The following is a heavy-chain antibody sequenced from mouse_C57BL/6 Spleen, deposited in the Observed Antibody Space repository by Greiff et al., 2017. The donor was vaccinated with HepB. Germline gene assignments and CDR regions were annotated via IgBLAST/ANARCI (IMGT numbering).Heavy chain of an antibody. CDR1: GYTFTSYW. V-gene: IGHV1-64*01. D-gene: IGHD2-4*01. J-gene: IGHJ4*01. CDR3: AREGDYGGYAMDY. CDR2: IHPNSGST. Sequence: QVQLQQPGAELVKPGASVKLSCKASGYTFTSYWMHWVKQRPGQGLEWIGMIHPNSGSTNYNEKFKSKATLTVDKSSSTAYMQLSSLTSEDSAVYYCAREGDYGGYAMDYWGQGTSVTVSS.